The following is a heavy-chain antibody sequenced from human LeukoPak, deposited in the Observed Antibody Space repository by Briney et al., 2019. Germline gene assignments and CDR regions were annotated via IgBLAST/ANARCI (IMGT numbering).Heavy chain of an antibody. CDR1: GFTFSSYD. V-gene: IGHV3-48*03. Sequence: PGGSLRLSCAASGFTFSSYDMNWVRQAPGKGLEWVSYITYSGSNTYYADSVKGRFIISRDNAKNSLYLQMNGLRGEDTAVYYCARDSALGTGTTLLVEYYFDYWGQGNLVTVSS. J-gene: IGHJ4*02. CDR3: ARDSALGTGTTLLVEYYFDY. D-gene: IGHD1-7*01. CDR2: ITYSGSNT.